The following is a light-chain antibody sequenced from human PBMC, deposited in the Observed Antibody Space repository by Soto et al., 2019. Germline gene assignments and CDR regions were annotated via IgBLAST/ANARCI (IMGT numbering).Light chain of an antibody. CDR1: SSDAGGYNY. J-gene: IGLJ2*01. CDR3: SSYASSNNLL. CDR2: EVS. Sequence: QSALTQPPAASGAPVQSVTISCTGTSSDAGGYNYVSWYQQYPGKAPKLMIYEVSKRPSGVPDRFSGSKSGNTASLTVSGLQAEDEADYYCSSYASSNNLLFGGGTKLTVL. V-gene: IGLV2-8*01.